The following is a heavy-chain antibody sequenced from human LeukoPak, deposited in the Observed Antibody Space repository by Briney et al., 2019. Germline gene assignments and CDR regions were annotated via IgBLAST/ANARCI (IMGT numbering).Heavy chain of an antibody. J-gene: IGHJ4*02. D-gene: IGHD5-24*01. CDR3: AREMATTYYFDY. Sequence: ASVKVSCKASGYTFTGYYTHWVRQAPGQGLEWMGIIDPSGGSTKYAQKFQGRVTMTRDTSTSTVYMELSSLRSEDTAVYYCAREMATTYYFDYWGQGTLVTVSS. CDR2: IDPSGGST. V-gene: IGHV1-46*01. CDR1: GYTFTGYY.